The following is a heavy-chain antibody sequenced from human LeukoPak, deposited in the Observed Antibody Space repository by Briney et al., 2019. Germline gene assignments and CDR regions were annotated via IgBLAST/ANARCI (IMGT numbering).Heavy chain of an antibody. V-gene: IGHV3-23*01. CDR3: AKDLVGRVGATTPFDY. CDR1: GFTFSSYA. J-gene: IGHJ4*02. D-gene: IGHD1-26*01. CDR2: ISGSGGST. Sequence: GGSLRLSCAASGFTFSSYAMSWVRQAPGKGLEWVSAISGSGGSTYYADPVKGRFTISRDNSKNTLYLQMNSLRAEDTAVYYCAKDLVGRVGATTPFDYWGQGTLVTVSS.